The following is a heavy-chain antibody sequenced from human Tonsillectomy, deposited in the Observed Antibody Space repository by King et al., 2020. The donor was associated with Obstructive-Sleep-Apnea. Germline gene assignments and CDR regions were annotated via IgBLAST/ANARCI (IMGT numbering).Heavy chain of an antibody. J-gene: IGHJ5*02. CDR1: GYTFTSYY. Sequence: VQLVESGAEVKKPGASVKVSCKASGYTFTSYYMHWVRQAPGQGLEWMGIINPSGGSTSYAQKFQGRVTMTRDTSTSTVYMELSSLRSEDTAVYYCARDHPPGSSSWYGGVNWFDPWGQGTLVTVSS. CDR2: INPSGGST. D-gene: IGHD6-13*01. CDR3: ARDHPPGSSSWYGGVNWFDP. V-gene: IGHV1-46*01.